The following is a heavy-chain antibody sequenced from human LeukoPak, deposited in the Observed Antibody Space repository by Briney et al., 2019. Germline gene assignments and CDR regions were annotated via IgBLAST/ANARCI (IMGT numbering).Heavy chain of an antibody. V-gene: IGHV3-30*04. CDR1: GFTFSSYA. Sequence: GGSLRPSCAASGFTFSSYAMHWVRQAPGKGLEWVAVISYDGSNKYYADSVKGRFTISRDNSKNTLYLQMNSLRAEDTAVYYCARDRPFGGVIVSYWFDPWGQGTLVTVSS. CDR3: ARDRPFGGVIVSYWFDP. D-gene: IGHD3-16*02. J-gene: IGHJ5*02. CDR2: ISYDGSNK.